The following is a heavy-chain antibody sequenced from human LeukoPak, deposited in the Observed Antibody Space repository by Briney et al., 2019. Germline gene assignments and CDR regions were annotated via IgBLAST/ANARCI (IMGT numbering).Heavy chain of an antibody. J-gene: IGHJ6*02. D-gene: IGHD3-10*01. V-gene: IGHV3-7*04. Sequence: GGSLRLSCVASGFSFKSYWMRCVRQAPGEGLEWVDNIKPDGSERDYVDSVKGRFPIHRDNANSSLYFEMNRLRGEDTAMYDCTRYEGWYGTGLDVSGQASTVT. CDR2: IKPDGSER. CDR3: TRYEGWYGTGLDV. CDR1: GFSFKSYW.